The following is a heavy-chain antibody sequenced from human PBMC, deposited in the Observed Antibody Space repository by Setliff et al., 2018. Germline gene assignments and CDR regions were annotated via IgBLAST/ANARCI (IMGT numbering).Heavy chain of an antibody. J-gene: IGHJ5*02. D-gene: IGHD2-2*01. CDR1: GGSFSGYY. V-gene: IGHV4-34*01. CDR3: ARGYCNSAGWFDP. CDR2: INRRGSS. Sequence: PSETLSLTCTVSGGSFSGYYWNWIRQPPGKGLEWIGEINRRGSSKYNPSLKSRVTISVDTSKNQFSLRLSSVTAADTAVYYCARGYCNSAGWFDPWGQGTLVTVSS.